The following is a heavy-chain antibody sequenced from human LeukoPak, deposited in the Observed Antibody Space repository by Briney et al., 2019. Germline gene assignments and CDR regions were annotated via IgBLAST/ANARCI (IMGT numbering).Heavy chain of an antibody. CDR2: ISGSAHKI. J-gene: IGHJ4*02. D-gene: IGHD6-19*01. Sequence: GGSLRLSCVASRITFSNYAVSWVRQAPEKGLDWVSVISGSAHKIRYADSVKGRFTISRDNSENIVYLQMNNLRVEDTAVYYCAKDVWSGWRDSQIDYWGQGTLVTVSS. V-gene: IGHV3-23*01. CDR1: RITFSNYA. CDR3: AKDVWSGWRDSQIDY.